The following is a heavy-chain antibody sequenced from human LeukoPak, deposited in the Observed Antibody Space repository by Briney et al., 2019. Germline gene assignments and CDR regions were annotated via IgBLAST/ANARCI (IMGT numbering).Heavy chain of an antibody. CDR2: IKQDGSEK. V-gene: IGHV3-7*01. J-gene: IGHJ6*03. D-gene: IGHD2-15*01. Sequence: GGSLRLSCAASGFTFSSYWMSWVRQAPGKGLEWVANIKQDGSEKYYVDSVKGRFTISRDNAKNSLYLQMNSLRAEDTAVYYCARDVLPTLVGYMDVWGEGTTVTISS. CDR1: GFTFSSYW. CDR3: ARDVLPTLVGYMDV.